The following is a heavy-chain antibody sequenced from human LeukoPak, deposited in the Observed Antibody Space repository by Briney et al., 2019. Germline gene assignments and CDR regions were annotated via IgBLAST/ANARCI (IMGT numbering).Heavy chain of an antibody. CDR3: ARPEGYCSGGSCHGDAFDI. V-gene: IGHV4-34*01. CDR1: GGSFSGYY. D-gene: IGHD2-15*01. J-gene: IGHJ3*02. Sequence: PSETLSLTCAVYGGSFSGYYWSLIRQPPGKGLEWIGEINHSGSTNYNPSLKSRVTISVDTSKNQFSLKLSSVTAADTAVYYCARPEGYCSGGSCHGDAFDIWGQGTMVTVSS. CDR2: INHSGST.